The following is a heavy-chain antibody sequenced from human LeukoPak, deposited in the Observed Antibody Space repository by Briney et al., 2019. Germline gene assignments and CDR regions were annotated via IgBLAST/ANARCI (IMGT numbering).Heavy chain of an antibody. V-gene: IGHV3-33*01. CDR3: ARGSKTAGGTLDY. CDR2: IWYDGSNK. CDR1: GFSFSSYA. J-gene: IGHJ4*02. D-gene: IGHD6-13*01. Sequence: GGSLRLSCAVSGFSFSSYAMHWVRQAPGKGLEWVAVIWYDGSNKYYTDFVKGRFTISRDNSKNTVYLQMNSLRAEDTAEYFCARGSKTAGGTLDYWGQGTLVTVSS.